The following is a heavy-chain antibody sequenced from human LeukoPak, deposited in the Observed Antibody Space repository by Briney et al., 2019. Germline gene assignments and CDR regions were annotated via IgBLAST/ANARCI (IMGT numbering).Heavy chain of an antibody. V-gene: IGHV1-18*01. CDR3: VRTVSGYEDY. Sequence: ASLKVSCKASGRLFSSYGIAWVRQAPGEGLEWLGWISNFDGDTKVAENLQGRVTLTTDTSTSTAYMELRSLKSDDTAVYYCVRTVSGYEDYWGQGTLVTVSS. CDR1: GRLFSSYG. J-gene: IGHJ4*02. CDR2: ISNFDGDT. D-gene: IGHD5-12*01.